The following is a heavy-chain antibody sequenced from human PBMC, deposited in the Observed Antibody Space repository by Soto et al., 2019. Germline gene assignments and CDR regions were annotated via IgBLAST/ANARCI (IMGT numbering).Heavy chain of an antibody. CDR3: ARFNYYGPGSYLDAFDI. CDR1: GGSISSYY. J-gene: IGHJ3*02. Sequence: SETLSLTCTVSGGSISSYYWSWIRQPPGKGLEWIGYIYYSGSTNYNPSLKSRVTISVDTSKNQFSLKLSSVTAADTAVYYCARFNYYGPGSYLDAFDIWGQGTMVTVSS. V-gene: IGHV4-59*08. D-gene: IGHD3-10*01. CDR2: IYYSGST.